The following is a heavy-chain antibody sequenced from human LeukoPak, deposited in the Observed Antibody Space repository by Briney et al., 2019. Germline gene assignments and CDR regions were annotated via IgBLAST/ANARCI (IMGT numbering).Heavy chain of an antibody. CDR3: ATNSGARDSGN. J-gene: IGHJ4*02. V-gene: IGHV1-46*01. D-gene: IGHD5-24*01. CDR2: IDRSGAST. CDR1: GNAFSNYF. Sequence: ASVKVSCKASGNAFSNYFIHWVRQAPGQGPEWMGVIDRSGASTSYAQKFQGRISVSSDMSTSTVYMELSSLTSEDTAVYFCATNSGARDSGNWGQGTLVTVSS.